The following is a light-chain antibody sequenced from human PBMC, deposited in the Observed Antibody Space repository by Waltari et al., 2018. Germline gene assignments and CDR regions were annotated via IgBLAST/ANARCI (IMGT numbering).Light chain of an antibody. CDR2: KAN. J-gene: IGLJ3*02. CDR3: SLYMGSGIWV. V-gene: IGLV8-61*01. Sequence: QTVVTQEPSLSVSPGGTVTLPCALSSGSLSTTSYATWYQQTPGQAPRTLVYKANTRSSGVPDRFSGSILGNKAALTITGAQADDESDYYCSLYMGSGIWVFGGGTKLTVL. CDR1: SGSLSTTSY.